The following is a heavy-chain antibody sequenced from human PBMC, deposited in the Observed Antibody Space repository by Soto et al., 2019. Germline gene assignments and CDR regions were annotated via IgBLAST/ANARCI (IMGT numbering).Heavy chain of an antibody. V-gene: IGHV3-23*01. CDR3: AKFFVASGVNSRWPWSFLF. CDR2: ISGSGGTT. D-gene: IGHD6-13*01. Sequence: GGSLRLSCAASGFTFSSYAMSWVRQAPGKGLEWVSAISGSGGTTYYADSVKGRFTISRDTSKNTLYLQMYTLRAEDTAVYYCAKFFVASGVNSRWPWSFLFWGPRILVSV. J-gene: IGHJ4*02. CDR1: GFTFSSYA.